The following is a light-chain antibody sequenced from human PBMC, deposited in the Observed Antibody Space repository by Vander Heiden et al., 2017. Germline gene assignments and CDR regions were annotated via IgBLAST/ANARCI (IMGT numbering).Light chain of an antibody. CDR1: SSNIGAGYD. CDR2: GNT. J-gene: IGLJ2*01. V-gene: IGLV1-40*01. CDR3: QSYDSRLTGHVV. Sequence: QSVLTQPPSVSGAPGRRATISCTGSSSNIGAGYDVHWYQQLPGAAPKLLINGNTNRPSGVPDRFSGSKSGTSASLAITGLQAEDEADYYCQSYDSRLTGHVVFGGGTKLTVL.